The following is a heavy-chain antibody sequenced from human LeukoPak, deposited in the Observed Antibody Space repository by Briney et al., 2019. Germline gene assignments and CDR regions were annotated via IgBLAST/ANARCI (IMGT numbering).Heavy chain of an antibody. CDR1: GGSFSGYY. V-gene: IGHV4-59*01. J-gene: IGHJ4*02. D-gene: IGHD3-10*01. Sequence: PSETLSLTCAVYGGSFSGYYWSWIRQPPGKGLEWIGYIYYSGSTNYNPSLKSRVTISVDTSKNQFSLKLSSVTAADTAVYYCARTYYYGSGSYYFDYWGQGTLVTVSS. CDR3: ARTYYYGSGSYYFDY. CDR2: IYYSGST.